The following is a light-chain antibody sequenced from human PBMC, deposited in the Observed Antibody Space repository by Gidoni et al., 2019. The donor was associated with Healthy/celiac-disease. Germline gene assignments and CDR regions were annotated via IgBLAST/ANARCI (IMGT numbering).Light chain of an antibody. J-gene: IGKJ1*01. CDR3: QQYNSSPWT. CDR2: KAS. CDR1: QSISSW. V-gene: IGKV1-5*03. Sequence: DIQMTQSPSTLSASVGDRVTITCRASQSISSWLAWYQQKPGKAPKLLIYKASSLESGVPSRFSGSGSGTEFTLTISSLQPDEFATYYCQQYNSSPWTFGQXTKVEIK.